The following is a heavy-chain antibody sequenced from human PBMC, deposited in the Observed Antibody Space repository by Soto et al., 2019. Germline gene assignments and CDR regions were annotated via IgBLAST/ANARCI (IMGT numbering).Heavy chain of an antibody. J-gene: IGHJ5*02. CDR2: IYYSGST. Sequence: SETLSLTCTVSGGSISSSSYYWGWIRQPPGKGLEWIGSIYYSGSTYYNPSLKSRVTISVDTSKNQFSLKLSSVTAADTAVYYCARQGADITMVRGVRNGFDPWGQGTLVTVSS. CDR1: GGSISSSSYY. V-gene: IGHV4-39*01. CDR3: ARQGADITMVRGVRNGFDP. D-gene: IGHD3-10*01.